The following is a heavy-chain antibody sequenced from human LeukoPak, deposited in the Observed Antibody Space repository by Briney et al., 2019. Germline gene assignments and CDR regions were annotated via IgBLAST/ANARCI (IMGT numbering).Heavy chain of an antibody. CDR2: VDHTGST. J-gene: IGHJ6*03. Sequence: PGGSLRLSCAASGFTFSSYVMSWVRQAPGKGLEWIGYVDHTGSTNFNPSLNGRVSISRDTTKNLFSLRLRSVTAADTAVYFCARGRVSSSTWYSTYYYYFYMDVWGKGTTVTVSS. V-gene: IGHV4-59*01. CDR1: GFTFSSYV. D-gene: IGHD1-1*01. CDR3: ARGRVSSSTWYSTYYYYFYMDV.